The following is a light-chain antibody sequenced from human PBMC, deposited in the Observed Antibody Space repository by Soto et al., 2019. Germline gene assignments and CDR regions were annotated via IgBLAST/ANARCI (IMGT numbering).Light chain of an antibody. J-gene: IGKJ1*01. CDR3: QQSYSTPWT. CDR1: QSISSY. Sequence: DIQMTQSPSSLSASVGDRVTITCRASQSISSYLNWYQQKPGKAPKLLIYAASSLQSGVPSRFSGSGSGKDFTLTISSLQPEDVATYYCQQSYSTPWTFGQGTMVEIK. CDR2: AAS. V-gene: IGKV1-39*01.